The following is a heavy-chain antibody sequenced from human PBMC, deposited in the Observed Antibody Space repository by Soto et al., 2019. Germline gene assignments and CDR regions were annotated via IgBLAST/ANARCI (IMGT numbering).Heavy chain of an antibody. Sequence: QVHLVESGGGVVQPGSSLRVSCVGSGFTFRSYVIHWVRQAPGKGLEWVALTSYDGSDKYYDDSVRGRFTISRDNSRNTVELQMDSLRLEDTALYYCARWGTTGGLDVWGQGTLVSVSS. CDR2: TSYDGSDK. D-gene: IGHD3-16*01. V-gene: IGHV3-33*05. CDR1: GFTFRSYV. CDR3: ARWGTTGGLDV. J-gene: IGHJ1*01.